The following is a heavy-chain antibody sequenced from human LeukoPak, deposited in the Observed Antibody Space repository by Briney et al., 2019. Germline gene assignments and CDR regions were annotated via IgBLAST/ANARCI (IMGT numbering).Heavy chain of an antibody. CDR2: ASYSGRT. Sequence: SETLSLTCTVSGASISNYYWSWIRQPPGKGLECIGYASYSGRTNHNPSLKSRVTISADTSKNQFSLKLTSVTAADTAIYYCARHGSVVVAVDARGFDYWGQGALVTVSS. D-gene: IGHD2-15*01. CDR1: GASISNYY. V-gene: IGHV4-59*08. CDR3: ARHGSVVVAVDARGFDY. J-gene: IGHJ4*02.